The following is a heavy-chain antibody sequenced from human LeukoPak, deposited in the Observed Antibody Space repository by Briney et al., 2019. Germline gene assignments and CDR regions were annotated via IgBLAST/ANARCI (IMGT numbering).Heavy chain of an antibody. Sequence: PGGSLRLSCVASGYTFGSYSMNWVRQAPGKGLEWVSYISSGSSIMYYADSVKGRFSISRDNAKNSLFLRMDSLRDDDTAVYYCTKSDWFDPWGQGTLVTVSS. D-gene: IGHD3-3*01. CDR3: TKSDWFDP. CDR2: ISSGSSIM. V-gene: IGHV3-48*02. J-gene: IGHJ5*02. CDR1: GYTFGSYS.